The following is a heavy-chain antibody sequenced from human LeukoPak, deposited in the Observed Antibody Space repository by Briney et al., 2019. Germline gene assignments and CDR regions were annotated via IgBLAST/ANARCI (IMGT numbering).Heavy chain of an antibody. CDR1: GYTFTGYY. V-gene: IGHV1-2*02. J-gene: IGHJ4*02. CDR3: ARDGADIVVVPAAMVIGY. D-gene: IGHD2-2*01. CDR2: INPNSGGT. Sequence: ASVKVSCKASGYTFTGYYMRWVRQAPGQGLEWMGWINPNSGGTNYAQKFQGRVTMTRDTSISTAYMELSRLRSDDTAVYYCARDGADIVVVPAAMVIGYWGQGTLVTVSS.